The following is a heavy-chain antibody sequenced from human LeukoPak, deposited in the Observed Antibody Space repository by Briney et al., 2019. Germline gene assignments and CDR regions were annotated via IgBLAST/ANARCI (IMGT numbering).Heavy chain of an antibody. V-gene: IGHV3-48*03. J-gene: IGHJ4*02. Sequence: QAGGSRRLSCAASGFTFSSYEMNWVRQAPGKGLEWVSYISSSGSTIYYADSVKGRFTISRDNAKNSLYLQMNSLRAEDTAVYYCARDMWRSYYFDYWGQGTLVTLSS. CDR3: ARDMWRSYYFDY. CDR2: ISSSGSTI. D-gene: IGHD2-21*01. CDR1: GFTFSSYE.